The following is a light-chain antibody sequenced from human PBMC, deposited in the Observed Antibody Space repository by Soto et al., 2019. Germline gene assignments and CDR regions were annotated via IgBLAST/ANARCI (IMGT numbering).Light chain of an antibody. V-gene: IGLV2-23*02. Sequence: QSVLTQPASVSGTPGQSITISCSGTSSDIGSYNLVSWYQVHPGKAPKLLIFGVRRLPSGVSSRFSGSKSGNTASLTISGLQAEDEADYYCSSHGGTNLLVVFGGGTKVTVL. J-gene: IGLJ3*02. CDR2: GVR. CDR1: SSDIGSYNL. CDR3: SSHGGTNLLVV.